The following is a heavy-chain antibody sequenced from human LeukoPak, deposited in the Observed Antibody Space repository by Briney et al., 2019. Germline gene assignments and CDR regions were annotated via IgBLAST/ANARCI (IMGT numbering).Heavy chain of an antibody. CDR1: GFTFSSYG. CDR2: IWYDGSNK. Sequence: PGGSLRLSCAASGFTFSSYGMHCVRQAPGKGLEWVAVIWYDGSNKYYADSVKGRFTISRDNSKNTLYLQMNSLRAEDTAVYYCARDLPNYYDSSGYTRFDYWGQGTLVTVSS. CDR3: ARDLPNYYDSSGYTRFDY. D-gene: IGHD3-22*01. J-gene: IGHJ4*02. V-gene: IGHV3-33*01.